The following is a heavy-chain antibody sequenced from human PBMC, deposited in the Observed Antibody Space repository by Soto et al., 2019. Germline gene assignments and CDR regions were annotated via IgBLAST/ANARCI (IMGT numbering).Heavy chain of an antibody. CDR2: IWYDGSNK. CDR1: GVPFSSSG. V-gene: IGHV3-33*03. J-gene: IGHJ4*02. Sequence: GGSLGLSCAASGVPFSSSGIHLVRQAPGKGRDWVGVIWYDGSNKDYAESVKGRFTISRDNSKNMLYLQMNSLRADDTAVYYCANSIDWGQGTLVTVYS. CDR3: ANSID.